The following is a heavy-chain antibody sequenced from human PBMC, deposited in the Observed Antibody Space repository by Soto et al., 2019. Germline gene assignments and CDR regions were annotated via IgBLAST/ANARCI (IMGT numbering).Heavy chain of an antibody. CDR1: GGSFSGYY. V-gene: IGHV4-34*01. Sequence: PSETLFLTCAVYGGSFSGYYWSWIRQPPGKGLEWIGEINHSGSTNYNPSLKSRVTILVDTSKNQFSLKLSSVTAADTAVYYCARGGAAAGTRREDYWGQGTLVTVSS. J-gene: IGHJ4*02. CDR2: INHSGST. D-gene: IGHD6-13*01. CDR3: ARGGAAAGTRREDY.